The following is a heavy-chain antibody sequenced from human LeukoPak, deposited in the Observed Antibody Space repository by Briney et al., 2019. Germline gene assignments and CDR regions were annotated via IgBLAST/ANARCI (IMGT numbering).Heavy chain of an antibody. J-gene: IGHJ4*02. CDR3: ARDPETGVLDY. CDR1: GGSISSYY. D-gene: IGHD7-27*01. V-gene: IGHV4-59*01. Sequence: SETLSLTCTVSGGSISSYYWSWIRQPPGRGLEWIGYIYYSGSTNYNPSLKSRVTISVDTSKNQFSLKLSSVTAADTAVYYCARDPETGVLDYWGQGTLVTVSS. CDR2: IYYSGST.